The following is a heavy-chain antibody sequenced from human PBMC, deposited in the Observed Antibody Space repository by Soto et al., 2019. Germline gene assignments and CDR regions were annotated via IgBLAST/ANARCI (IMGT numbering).Heavy chain of an antibody. CDR3: ASGKGGVGYISLDV. CDR1: GYTFTGYY. D-gene: IGHD6-25*01. J-gene: IGHJ6*02. CDR2: INPNSGGT. Sequence: ASVKVSCTASGYTFTGYYMHWVRQAPGQGLEWMGWINPNSGGTNYAQKFQGWVTMTRDTSISTAYMELSRLRSDDTAVYYCASGKGGVGYISLDVWGQGTTVTVSS. V-gene: IGHV1-2*04.